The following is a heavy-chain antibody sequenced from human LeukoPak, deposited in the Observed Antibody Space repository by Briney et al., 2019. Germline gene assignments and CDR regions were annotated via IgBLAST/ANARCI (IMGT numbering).Heavy chain of an antibody. V-gene: IGHV4-59*01. Sequence: PSETLSLTCTVSGGSISSYYWSWVRQPPGKGLEGIGYIYYSGSTNYNPSLRSRVTISVDTSKNQFSLKLSSVTAADTAVYYCARGGSGWPYYFDYWGQGTLVTVSS. J-gene: IGHJ4*02. CDR2: IYYSGST. CDR1: GGSISSYY. D-gene: IGHD6-19*01. CDR3: ARGGSGWPYYFDY.